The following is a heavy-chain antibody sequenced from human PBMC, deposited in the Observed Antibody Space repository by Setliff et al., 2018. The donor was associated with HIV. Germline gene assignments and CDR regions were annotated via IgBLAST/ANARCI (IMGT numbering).Heavy chain of an antibody. J-gene: IGHJ6*04. CDR2: IFYSGST. CDR1: GGSFSGNF. V-gene: IGHV4-59*01. Sequence: SETLSLTCAVYGGSFSGNFWNWIRLPPGKGLEWIGYIFYSGSTNYNPSLKSRVTISVDTSKNQFSLRLNSVTAADTAIYYCTRRGADSYYPRPLDVWGKGTTVTVSS. D-gene: IGHD3-10*01. CDR3: TRRGADSYYPRPLDV.